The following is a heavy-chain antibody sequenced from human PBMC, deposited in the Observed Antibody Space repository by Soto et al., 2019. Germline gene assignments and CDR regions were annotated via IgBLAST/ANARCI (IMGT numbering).Heavy chain of an antibody. CDR3: ADSWLPTSY. CDR2: ISPDGRTT. J-gene: IGHJ4*02. Sequence: WGSLRLSCAASGFIFSHYWMHWVRQAPGKGLVWVSRISPDGRTTTYADSVKGRFTISRDNAKSTLYLQVNSLTVEDGAVYYCADSWLPTSYWGTGNLVTVSS. V-gene: IGHV3-74*01. D-gene: IGHD3-10*01. CDR1: GFIFSHYW.